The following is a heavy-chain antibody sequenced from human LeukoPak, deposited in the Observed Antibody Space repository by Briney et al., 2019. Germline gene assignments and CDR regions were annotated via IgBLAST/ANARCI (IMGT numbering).Heavy chain of an antibody. CDR3: ARSPIAVAGEIDY. V-gene: IGHV4-59*01. D-gene: IGHD6-19*01. Sequence: SETLSLTCTVSGGSIRSYYWSWIRQPPGKGLEWIGYIYYSGNTNYNPSLKSRVTISVDTSKNQFSLKLSSVTAADTAMYYCARSPIAVAGEIDYWGQGTLVTVSS. J-gene: IGHJ4*02. CDR1: GGSIRSYY. CDR2: IYYSGNT.